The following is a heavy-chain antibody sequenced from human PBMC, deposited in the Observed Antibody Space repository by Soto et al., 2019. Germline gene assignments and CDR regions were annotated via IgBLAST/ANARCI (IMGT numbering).Heavy chain of an antibody. J-gene: IGHJ4*03. D-gene: IGHD6-19*01. CDR3: ARPQRIAVAGFDY. CDR1: GGTCIGFA. CDR2: ISYDGSNK. Sequence: PWGLKSVPWAAVGGTCIGFAIHCVSKAPGKGLEWVAVISYDGSNKCYADSVKGRFTISRDNSKNTLYLQMNSLRAEGTAVYYCARPQRIAVAGFDYRGQGTLGTVSS. V-gene: IGHV3-30-3*01.